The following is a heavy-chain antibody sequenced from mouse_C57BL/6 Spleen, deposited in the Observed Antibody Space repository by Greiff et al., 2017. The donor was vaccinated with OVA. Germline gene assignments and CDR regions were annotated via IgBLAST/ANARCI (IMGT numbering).Heavy chain of an antibody. CDR1: GYTFTSYW. CDR2: IYPGSGST. V-gene: IGHV1-55*01. Sequence: QVHVKQPGAELVKPGASVKMSCKASGYTFTSYWITWVKQRPGQGLEWIGDIYPGSGSTNYNEKFKSKATLTVDTSSSTAYMQLSSLTSEDSAVYYCARERGSGSPPSFAYWGQGTLVTVSA. CDR3: ARERGSGSPPSFAY. D-gene: IGHD1-1*01. J-gene: IGHJ3*01.